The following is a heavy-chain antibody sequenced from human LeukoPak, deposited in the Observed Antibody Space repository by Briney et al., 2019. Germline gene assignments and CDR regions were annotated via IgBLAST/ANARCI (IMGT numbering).Heavy chain of an antibody. CDR3: ARDVGVATHDY. CDR1: GFTFSSYW. Sequence: PGGSLRLSCAASGFTFSSYWMSWVRQAPGKGLEWVANIKQDGSEKYYVGSVKGRFTISRDNAKNSLYLQMNSLRAEDTAVYYCARDVGVATHDYWGQGTLVTVSS. V-gene: IGHV3-7*01. D-gene: IGHD5-12*01. CDR2: IKQDGSEK. J-gene: IGHJ4*02.